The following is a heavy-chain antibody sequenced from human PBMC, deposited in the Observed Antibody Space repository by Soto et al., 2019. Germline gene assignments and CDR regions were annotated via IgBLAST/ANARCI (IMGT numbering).Heavy chain of an antibody. D-gene: IGHD6-19*01. V-gene: IGHV5-51*01. CDR3: ARHRGDRDSSGWYCDY. Sequence: GESLKISYKGSGSSFTSYWMGLVRQMPGKALEWTGIVYPAXSETSHIPSFQGQVTISADKSISTAYLKWSSLKASDTAMYYCARHRGDRDSSGWYCDYWGQGTLVTVSS. CDR1: GSSFTSYW. J-gene: IGHJ4*02. CDR2: VYPAXSET.